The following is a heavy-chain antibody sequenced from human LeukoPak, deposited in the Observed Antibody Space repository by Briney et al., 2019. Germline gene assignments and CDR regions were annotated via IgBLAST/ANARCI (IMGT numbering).Heavy chain of an antibody. J-gene: IGHJ4*02. D-gene: IGHD2-2*02. CDR2: ISGSGGST. CDR1: GFTFSSYA. CDR3: AKDRGYHCSSTSCYTQAFDY. Sequence: GGSLRLSCAASGFTFSSYAMSWVRQAPGKGLEWVSAISGSGGSTYYADSVKGRFTISRDNSKNTLYLQMNSLRAEDTAVYYCAKDRGYHCSSTSCYTQAFDYWGQGTLVTVSS. V-gene: IGHV3-23*01.